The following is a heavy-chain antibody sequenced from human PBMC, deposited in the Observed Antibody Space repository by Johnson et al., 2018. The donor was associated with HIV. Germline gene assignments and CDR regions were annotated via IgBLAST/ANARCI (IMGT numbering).Heavy chain of an antibody. Sequence: MLLVESGGGLVQPGRSLRLSCAASGFTFSNYAMHWVRQAPGKGLEYVSAISNNGGSTYYANSVKGRFTISRDNSKNTLYLQMNSLRAEDTALYYCARGVGGAGDDAFDIWGQGTMVSVSS. CDR1: GFTFSNYA. V-gene: IGHV3-64*01. J-gene: IGHJ3*02. CDR2: ISNNGGST. CDR3: ARGVGGAGDDAFDI. D-gene: IGHD6-19*01.